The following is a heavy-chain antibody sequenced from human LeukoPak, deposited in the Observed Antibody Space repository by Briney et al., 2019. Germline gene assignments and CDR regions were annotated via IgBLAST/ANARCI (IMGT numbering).Heavy chain of an antibody. CDR1: GGSFSGYY. V-gene: IGHV4-34*01. CDR3: ARGPPYYDFWSGYPTDYYYYGMDV. CDR2: INHSGST. J-gene: IGHJ6*02. D-gene: IGHD3-3*01. Sequence: SETLSLTCAVYGGSFSGYYWSWIRQPPGKGLEWIGEINHSGSTNYNPSLKSRVTISVDTSKNQFSLKLSSVTAADTAVYYCARGPPYYDFWSGYPTDYYYYGMDVWGQGTTVTVS.